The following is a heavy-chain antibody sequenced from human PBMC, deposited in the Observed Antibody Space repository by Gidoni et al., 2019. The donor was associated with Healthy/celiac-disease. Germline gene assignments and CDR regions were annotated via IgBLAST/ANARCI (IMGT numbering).Heavy chain of an antibody. CDR3: ARESTTVTTAIDY. D-gene: IGHD4-17*01. V-gene: IGHV4-31*03. J-gene: IGHJ4*02. Sequence: QVQLQESGPGLVTPSQPLSLTGTVSAGPISRGGYHGSWIRQDPGKGLEWIGYLYYSGSNCYNPSLKSRVTISVDTSKNQFSLKLSAVTAADTAVYYCARESTTVTTAIDYWGQGTLVTVSS. CDR2: LYYSGSN. CDR1: AGPISRGGYH.